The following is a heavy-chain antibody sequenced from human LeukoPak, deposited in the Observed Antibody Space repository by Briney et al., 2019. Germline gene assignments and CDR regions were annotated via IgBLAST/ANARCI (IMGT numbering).Heavy chain of an antibody. Sequence: GGSLRLSCAVSGFTFSNYGMSWVRQAPGKGLEWVSVMSSSGDSTYYADSVKGRFTISRDNSKNTLYLQMNGLRAEDTAIYYCAKDDGNNAKLLLDYWGQGTLVTVSS. D-gene: IGHD2/OR15-2a*01. CDR1: GFTFSNYG. J-gene: IGHJ4*02. CDR3: AKDDGNNAKLLLDY. CDR2: MSSSGDST. V-gene: IGHV3-23*01.